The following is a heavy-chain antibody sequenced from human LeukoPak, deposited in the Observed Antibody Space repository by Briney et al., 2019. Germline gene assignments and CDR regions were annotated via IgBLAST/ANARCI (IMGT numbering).Heavy chain of an antibody. CDR1: GYSFTSYW. D-gene: IGHD3-22*01. CDR3: ARLDDSSGYYSYFDY. J-gene: IGHJ4*02. CDR2: IYPGDSDT. V-gene: IGHV5-51*01. Sequence: GESLKISCKGSGYSFTSYWIGWVRQMPGKGLEWMGIIYPGDSDTRYSPSFQGQVTISADKSISTAHLQWSSLKASDTAMYYCARLDDSSGYYSYFDYWGQGTLVTVSS.